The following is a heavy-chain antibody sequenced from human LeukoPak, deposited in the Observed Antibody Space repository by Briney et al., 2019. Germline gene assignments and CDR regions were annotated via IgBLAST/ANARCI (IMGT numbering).Heavy chain of an antibody. D-gene: IGHD4-17*01. CDR3: ARGTVTIVGEDWFDP. Sequence: PGGALRLSCAASGCTFSSYAMHWVRQAPGKGLEWVAVISYDGSNKYYADSVKGRFTISRDNSKNTLYLQMNSLRAEDTAVYYCARGTVTIVGEDWFDPWGQGTLVTVSS. V-gene: IGHV3-30-3*01. CDR1: GCTFSSYA. J-gene: IGHJ5*02. CDR2: ISYDGSNK.